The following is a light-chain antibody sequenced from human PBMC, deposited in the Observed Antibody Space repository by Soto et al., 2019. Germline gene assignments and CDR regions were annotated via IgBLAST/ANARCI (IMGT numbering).Light chain of an antibody. V-gene: IGKV3-20*01. J-gene: IGKJ1*01. Sequence: EIVLTQSPGTLSLSTGERATLSCRASQSVSSSYLAWYQQKPRQAPRLLIYGAPRRATAIPDRFSGSGSGTNLTPNISRLKPDLLRVYYSTQYGSSSITFGHGTTVETK. CDR2: GAP. CDR3: TQYGSSSIT. CDR1: QSVSSSY.